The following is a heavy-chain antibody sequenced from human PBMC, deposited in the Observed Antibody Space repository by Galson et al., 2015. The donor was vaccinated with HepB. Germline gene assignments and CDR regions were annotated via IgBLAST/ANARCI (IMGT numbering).Heavy chain of an antibody. D-gene: IGHD6-19*01. V-gene: IGHV5-10-1*01. CDR3: AKHVLPYTSGWYGYFDY. CDR2: IDTRDSYT. J-gene: IGHJ4*02. Sequence: QSGAEVKKPGESLRISCKASGYDFTTYWISWVRQMPGKGLEWMGRIDTRDSYTNYSPSIQGHVTISVDKSLSTAYLQWSSLKASDTAMYFCAKHVLPYTSGWYGYFDYWGQGTLVTVSS. CDR1: GYDFTTYW.